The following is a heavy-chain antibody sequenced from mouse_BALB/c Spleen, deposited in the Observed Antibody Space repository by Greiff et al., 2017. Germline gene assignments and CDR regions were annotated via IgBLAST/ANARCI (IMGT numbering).Heavy chain of an antibody. Sequence: DVKLQESGPGLVKPSQSLSLTCSVTGYSITSGYYWNWIRQFPGNKLEWMGYISYDGSNNYNPSLKNRISITRDTSKNQFFLKLNSVTTEDTATYYCARDFYYYAMDYWGQGTSVTVSS. J-gene: IGHJ4*01. CDR3: ARDFYYYAMDY. V-gene: IGHV3-6*02. CDR2: ISYDGSN. CDR1: GYSITSGYY.